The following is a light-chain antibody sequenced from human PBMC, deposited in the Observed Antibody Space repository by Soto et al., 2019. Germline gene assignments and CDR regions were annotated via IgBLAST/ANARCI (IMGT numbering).Light chain of an antibody. Sequence: EIVLTQSPCTLSLSPGESATLSCRASESVSINLAWYQQKPGQAPRLLIYAASTRVTGIPARFSGSGSGTEFTLTISSLQSEDSAVYYCQQYNYWPPITFGQGTHWRL. J-gene: IGKJ5*01. V-gene: IGKV3-15*01. CDR1: ESVSIN. CDR2: AAS. CDR3: QQYNYWPPIT.